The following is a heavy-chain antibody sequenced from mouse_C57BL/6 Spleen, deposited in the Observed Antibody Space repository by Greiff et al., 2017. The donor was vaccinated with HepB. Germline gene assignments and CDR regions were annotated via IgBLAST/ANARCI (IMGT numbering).Heavy chain of an antibody. J-gene: IGHJ2*01. Sequence: DVKLVESEGGLVQPGSSMKLSCTASGFTFSDYYMAWVRQVPEKGLEWVANINYDGSSTYYLDSLKSRFIISRDNAKNILYLQMSSLKSEDTATYYCARETDVYFDYWGQGTTLTVSS. CDR1: GFTFSDYY. CDR2: INYDGSST. V-gene: IGHV5-16*01. CDR3: ARETDVYFDY.